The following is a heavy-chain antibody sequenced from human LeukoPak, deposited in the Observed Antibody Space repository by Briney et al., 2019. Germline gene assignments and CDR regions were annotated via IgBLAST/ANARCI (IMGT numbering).Heavy chain of an antibody. Sequence: PSETLSLTCAVSGGSISSSNWWSWVRQPPGKGLEWIGEIYHSGSTNYNPSLKSRVTISVDKSKNQFSLKLSSVTAADTAVYYCARSLLWFGEWPFDPWGQGTLVTVSS. J-gene: IGHJ5*02. CDR1: GGSISSSNW. CDR2: IYHSGST. D-gene: IGHD3-10*01. CDR3: ARSLLWFGEWPFDP. V-gene: IGHV4-4*02.